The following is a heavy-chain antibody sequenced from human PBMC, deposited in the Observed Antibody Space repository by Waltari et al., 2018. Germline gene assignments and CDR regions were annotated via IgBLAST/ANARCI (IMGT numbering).Heavy chain of an antibody. CDR2: INHAGYT. CDR1: GGSFSGYY. V-gene: IGHV4-34*02. D-gene: IGHD2-15*01. J-gene: IGHJ6*02. Sequence: VQMQQWGAGLLQSSETLSLTCAVYGGSFSGYYWGCVRPPPGKGLEWIGEINHAGYTNHNPSLRSRVTMSADTSKSQFSLKLNSVTAADTAVYYCVRLEDCTGPGGHCYSGDPFALDVWGQGTTVTVSS. CDR3: VRLEDCTGPGGHCYSGDPFALDV.